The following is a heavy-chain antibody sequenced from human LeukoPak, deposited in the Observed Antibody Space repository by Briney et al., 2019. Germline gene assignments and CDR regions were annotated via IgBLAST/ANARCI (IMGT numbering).Heavy chain of an antibody. V-gene: IGHV4-30-4*07. CDR1: GGSISSGGYS. Sequence: SETLSLTCAVSGGSISSGGYSWSWIRQPPGKGLEWIGYIYYSGSTYYNPSLKSRVTISVDTSKNQFSLKLSSVTAADTAVYYCARTADILTGKYFDYWGQGTLVTVSS. CDR3: ARTADILTGKYFDY. D-gene: IGHD3-9*01. J-gene: IGHJ4*02. CDR2: IYYSGST.